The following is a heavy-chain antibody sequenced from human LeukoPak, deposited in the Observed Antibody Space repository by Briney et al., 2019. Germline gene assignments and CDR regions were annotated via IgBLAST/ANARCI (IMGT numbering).Heavy chain of an antibody. CDR2: ISDSGGST. V-gene: IGHV3-23*01. J-gene: IGHJ6*01. CDR1: GFTFSSYA. Sequence: GGALRLSCAASGFTFSSYAMSWVRHAPGKGLEWVSTISDSGGSTYYADSVKGRFPISRDNAENTLYLQMNSLRAEDTAIYYCAKDPFCGGGACYGMDVWGQGTTVTVSS. CDR3: AKDPFCGGGACYGMDV. D-gene: IGHD2-21*01.